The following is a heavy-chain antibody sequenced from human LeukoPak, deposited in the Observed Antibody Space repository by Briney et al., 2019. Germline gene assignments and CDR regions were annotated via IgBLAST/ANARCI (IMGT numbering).Heavy chain of an antibody. Sequence: GGSLRLSCAVSGFTVSSNFMSWVRQTPGKGLEWVSAISGNGGSTYYADSVKGRFTISRDNSKNTLYLQMNSLGAEDTAVYYCAKDLSGSFDYWGQGTLVTVSS. CDR3: AKDLSGSFDY. V-gene: IGHV3-23*01. D-gene: IGHD1-26*01. CDR2: ISGNGGST. J-gene: IGHJ4*02. CDR1: GFTVSSNF.